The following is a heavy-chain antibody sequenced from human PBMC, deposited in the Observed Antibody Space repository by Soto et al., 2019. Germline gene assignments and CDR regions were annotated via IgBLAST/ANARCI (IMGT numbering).Heavy chain of an antibody. Sequence: AASVKVSCKASGYTFTSYGISWVRQAPGQGLEWMGWISAYNGNTNYAQKLQGRVTMTTDTSTSTAYMELRSLRSDDTAVYYCARRRNPGYSYGLNDYFDYWGQGTLVTVSS. CDR2: ISAYNGNT. V-gene: IGHV1-18*04. CDR1: GYTFTSYG. J-gene: IGHJ4*02. D-gene: IGHD5-18*01. CDR3: ARRRNPGYSYGLNDYFDY.